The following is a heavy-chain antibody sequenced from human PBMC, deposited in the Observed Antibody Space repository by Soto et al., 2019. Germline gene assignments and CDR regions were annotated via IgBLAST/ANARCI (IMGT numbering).Heavy chain of an antibody. D-gene: IGHD3-3*01. CDR2: INHSGST. V-gene: IGHV4-34*01. J-gene: IGHJ5*02. Sequence: SDTLSLTCAVYGGSFSGYYWSWIRQPPGKGLEWIGEINHSGSTNYNPSLKSRVTISVDTSKNQFSLKLSSVTAADTAVYYCARGHRRGIFGVPPNWFDPWGQGTLVTVSS. CDR1: GGSFSGYY. CDR3: ARGHRRGIFGVPPNWFDP.